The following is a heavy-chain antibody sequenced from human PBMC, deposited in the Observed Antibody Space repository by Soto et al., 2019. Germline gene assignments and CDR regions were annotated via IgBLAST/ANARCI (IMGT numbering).Heavy chain of an antibody. CDR1: GFTFSDHY. D-gene: IGHD3-3*01. CDR3: AKCPTYYDFWSGPDY. Sequence: GGSLRHSCATSGFTFSDHYMDWVRQAPGKGLEWVSAISGSGGSTYYADSVKGRFTISRDNSKNTLYLQMNSLRADDTAVYYCAKCPTYYDFWSGPDYWGQGTLVTVAS. CDR2: ISGSGGST. J-gene: IGHJ4*02. V-gene: IGHV3-23*01.